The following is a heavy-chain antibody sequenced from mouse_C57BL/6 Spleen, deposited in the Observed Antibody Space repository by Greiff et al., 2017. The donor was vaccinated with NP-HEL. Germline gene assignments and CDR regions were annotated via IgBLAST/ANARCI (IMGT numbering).Heavy chain of an antibody. CDR2: IYIGNGYT. J-gene: IGHJ2*01. Sequence: VQLKESGAELVRPGSSVKMSCKTSGYTFTSYGINWVKQRPGQGLEWIGYIYIGNGYTEYNEKFKGKATLTSDTSSSTAYMQLSSLTSEDSAIYFCARGYYGSSYYFDYWGQGTTLTVSS. CDR1: GYTFTSYG. V-gene: IGHV1-58*01. CDR3: ARGYYGSSYYFDY. D-gene: IGHD1-1*01.